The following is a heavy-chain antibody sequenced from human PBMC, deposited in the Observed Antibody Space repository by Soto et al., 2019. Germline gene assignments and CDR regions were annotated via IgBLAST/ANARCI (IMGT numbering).Heavy chain of an antibody. D-gene: IGHD3-22*01. V-gene: IGHV5-10-1*01. CDR3: ARQIYYSDTGPNFQYYFDS. CDR1: GYSSAGYW. CDR2: IDPSDSQT. J-gene: IGHJ4*02. Sequence: PGESLKISCKGSGYSSAGYWITWVRQKPGKGLEWMGRIDPSDSQTYYSPSFRGHVPISVTKSITTVFLQWSSLRASDTAMYYCARQIYYSDTGPNFQYYFDSWGQGTPVTVSS.